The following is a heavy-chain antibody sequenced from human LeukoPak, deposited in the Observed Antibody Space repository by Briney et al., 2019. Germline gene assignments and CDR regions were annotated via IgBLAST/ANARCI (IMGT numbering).Heavy chain of an antibody. D-gene: IGHD1-26*01. CDR1: GYTFTSYD. J-gene: IGHJ4*02. CDR3: ARGVVNKNKWELPWGHTYYFDY. CDR2: MNPNSGNT. Sequence: ASVKVSCKASGYTFTSYDINWVRQATGQGLEWMGWMNPNSGNTGYAQKFQGRVTITRNTSISTAYMELSSLRSEDTAVYYCARGVVNKNKWELPWGHTYYFDYWGQGTLVTVSS. V-gene: IGHV1-8*03.